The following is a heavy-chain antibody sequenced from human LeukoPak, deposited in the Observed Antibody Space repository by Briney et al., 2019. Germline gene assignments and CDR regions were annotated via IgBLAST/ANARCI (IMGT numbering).Heavy chain of an antibody. CDR1: GCTFSSYA. CDR3: AREGNGDYAGEAYYFDY. V-gene: IGHV1-69*06. Sequence: SVKVSCKASGCTFSSYAISWVRQAPGQGLEWMGGIIPIFGTANYAQKFQGRVTITADKSTSTAYMELSSLRSEDTAVYYCAREGNGDYAGEAYYFDYWGQGTLVTVSS. CDR2: IIPIFGTA. D-gene: IGHD4-17*01. J-gene: IGHJ4*02.